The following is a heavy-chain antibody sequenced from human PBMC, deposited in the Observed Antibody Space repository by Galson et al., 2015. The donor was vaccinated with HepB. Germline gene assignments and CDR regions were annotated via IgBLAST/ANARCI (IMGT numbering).Heavy chain of an antibody. J-gene: IGHJ5*02. CDR3: AKDLNSRGFNWFDP. D-gene: IGHD1-26*01. CDR1: GFSFISYA. V-gene: IGHV3-30*18. CDR2: ISSDGNHK. Sequence: SLRLSCAASGFSFISYAMHWVRQAPGKGLEWVAVISSDGNHKYYADSLKGRFTISGDNSRNTLYLQMNSLRADDSAFYYCAKDLNSRGFNWFDPWGQGTLVTVAS.